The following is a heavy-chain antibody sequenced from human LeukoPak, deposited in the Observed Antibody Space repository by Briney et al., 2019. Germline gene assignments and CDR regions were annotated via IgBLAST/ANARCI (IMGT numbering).Heavy chain of an antibody. CDR1: GGSISSGGYY. Sequence: SETLSLTCTVSGGSISSGGYYWSWIRQRPGTGLEWIGYIYYSGSTYYNPSLKSRVTISVDTSKNQFSLKLSSVTAADTAVYYCARVFCSSTSCYHDAFDIWGQGTMVTVSS. V-gene: IGHV4-31*03. D-gene: IGHD2-2*01. CDR3: ARVFCSSTSCYHDAFDI. J-gene: IGHJ3*02. CDR2: IYYSGST.